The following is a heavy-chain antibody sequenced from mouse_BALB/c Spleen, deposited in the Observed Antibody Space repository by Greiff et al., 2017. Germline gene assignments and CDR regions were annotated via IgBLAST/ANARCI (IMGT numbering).Heavy chain of an antibody. D-gene: IGHD2-2*01. CDR2: ISSGGGST. CDR1: GFAFSSYD. Sequence: DVMLVESGGGLVKPGGSLKLSCAASGFAFSSYDMSWVRQTPEKRLEWVAYISSGGGSTYYPDTVKGRFTISRDNAKNTLYLQMSSLKSEDTAMYYCARQGLRPGYFDYWGQGTTLTVSS. CDR3: ARQGLRPGYFDY. J-gene: IGHJ2*01. V-gene: IGHV5-12-1*01.